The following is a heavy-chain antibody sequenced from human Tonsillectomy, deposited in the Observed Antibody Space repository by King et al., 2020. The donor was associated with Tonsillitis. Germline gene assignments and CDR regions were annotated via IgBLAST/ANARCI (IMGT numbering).Heavy chain of an antibody. J-gene: IGHJ4*02. CDR3: ARGCGIAVVGFR. V-gene: IGHV3-53*01. CDR2: IYSGGNT. CDR1: GFTVSDND. D-gene: IGHD6-19*01. Sequence: VQLVESGGGLIQPGGSLRLSCADSGFTVSDNDMSWVRQAPGKGLEWVSVIYSGGNTYYADSVKGRFTISRDSSKNTLYLQMNSLRADDTAVYYCARGCGIAVVGFRGGQGTLAPVPS.